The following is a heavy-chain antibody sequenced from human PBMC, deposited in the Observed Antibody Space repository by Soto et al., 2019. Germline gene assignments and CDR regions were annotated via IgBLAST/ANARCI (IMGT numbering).Heavy chain of an antibody. CDR3: AGGITGTTSPSRSVTTTRDPKYYFDY. Sequence: SETLSLTCAVYGGSFSGYYWSWIRQPPGKGLEWIGEINHSGSTNYNPSLKSRVTISVDTSKNQFSLKLSSVTAADTAVYYCAGGITGTTSPSRSVTTTRDPKYYFDYWGQGTLVTVSS. CDR1: GGSFSGYY. CDR2: INHSGST. D-gene: IGHD1-7*01. J-gene: IGHJ4*02. V-gene: IGHV4-34*01.